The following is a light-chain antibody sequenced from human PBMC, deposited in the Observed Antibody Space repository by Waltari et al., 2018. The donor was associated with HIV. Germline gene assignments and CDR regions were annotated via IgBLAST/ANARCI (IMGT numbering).Light chain of an antibody. CDR1: NRDIGALNF. Sequence: QPALTQPPSASGSPGQSVTISCTGTNRDIGALNFVPWYQQPPGRAPNLLIYEVNQRPSGVPDRFSGSKSANTASLTVSGLQAEDEADYYCSSYAGNNNYVFGTGTRVTVL. V-gene: IGLV2-8*01. CDR2: EVN. J-gene: IGLJ1*01. CDR3: SSYAGNNNYV.